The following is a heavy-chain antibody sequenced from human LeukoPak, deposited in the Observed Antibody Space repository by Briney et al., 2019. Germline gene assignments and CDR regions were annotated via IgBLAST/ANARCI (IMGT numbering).Heavy chain of an antibody. CDR3: ARGTSGYDSDSGWYYYYGMDV. D-gene: IGHD5-12*01. Sequence: GGSLRLSCAASGFTFSSYGMHWVRQAPGKGLEWVAVIWYDGSNKYYADSVKGRFTISRDNSKNTLYLQMNSLRAEDTAVYYCARGTSGYDSDSGWYYYYGMDVWGQGTTVTVSS. CDR2: IWYDGSNK. CDR1: GFTFSSYG. J-gene: IGHJ6*02. V-gene: IGHV3-33*01.